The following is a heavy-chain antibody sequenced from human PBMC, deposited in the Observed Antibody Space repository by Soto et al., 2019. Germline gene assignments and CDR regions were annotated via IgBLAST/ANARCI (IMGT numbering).Heavy chain of an antibody. CDR2: IYMSGTT. D-gene: IGHD6-6*01. Sequence: QVHLQESGPGLVKPSETLSLTCTVSGGSISAFYWNWIRQPAGKGLEWIGRIYMSGTTTYNPSLQSRVTMSVDTSKRQFSLKLNSVTAADTAVYNCARSPSTSSIGTFDFWGLGTRVTVSS. CDR3: ARSPSTSSIGTFDF. J-gene: IGHJ3*01. V-gene: IGHV4-4*07. CDR1: GGSISAFY.